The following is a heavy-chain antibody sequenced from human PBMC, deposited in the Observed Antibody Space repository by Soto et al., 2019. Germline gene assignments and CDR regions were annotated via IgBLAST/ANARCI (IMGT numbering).Heavy chain of an antibody. CDR1: GASISSGGYY. CDR2: IYHSGST. J-gene: IGHJ4*02. CDR3: ARAGDSSGPVALGY. Sequence: SETLSLTCTVSGASISSGGYYWSWIRQPPGKGLEWIGYIYHSGSTYYNPSLKSRVTISVDRSKNQFSLKLSSVTAADTAVYYCARAGDSSGPVALGYWGQGTLVTVSS. D-gene: IGHD6-19*01. V-gene: IGHV4-30-2*01.